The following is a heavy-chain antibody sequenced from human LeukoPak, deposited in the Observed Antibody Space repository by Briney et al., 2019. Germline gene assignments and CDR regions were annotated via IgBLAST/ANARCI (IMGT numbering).Heavy chain of an antibody. CDR1: GFTFSIYG. D-gene: IGHD2-21*02. J-gene: IGHJ4*02. CDR3: ARRDDYYKSFDY. CDR2: ISYDGSNK. V-gene: IGHV3-30*03. Sequence: PGRSLRLSCAASGFTFSIYGMHWVRQAPGKGLEWVAVISYDGSNKYYADSVKGRFTISRDNAKNSLYLQMNSLRAEDTAVYYCARRDDYYKSFDYWGQGTLVTVSS.